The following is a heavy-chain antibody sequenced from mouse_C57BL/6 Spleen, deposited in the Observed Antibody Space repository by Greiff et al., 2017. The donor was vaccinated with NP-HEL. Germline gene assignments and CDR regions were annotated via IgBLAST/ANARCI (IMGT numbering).Heavy chain of an antibody. J-gene: IGHJ2*01. CDR1: GFNIKDDY. CDR3: TTWDYGNYVPDY. Sequence: VQLQQSGAELVRPGASVKLSCTASGFNIKDDYMHWVKQRPEQGLEWIGWIDPENGDTEYASKFQGKATITADTSSNTAYLQLSSLTSEDTAVYYCTTWDYGNYVPDYWGQGTTLTVSS. CDR2: IDPENGDT. V-gene: IGHV14-4*01. D-gene: IGHD2-1*01.